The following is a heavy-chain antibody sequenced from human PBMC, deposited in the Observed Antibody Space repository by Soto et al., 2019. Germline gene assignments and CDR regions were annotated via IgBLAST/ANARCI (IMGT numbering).Heavy chain of an antibody. CDR3: ARVRLSIAVNDALDV. Sequence: QVHLVESGGGVVQPGRSLRLSCAASGFTFNDYVIHWVRQAAGKGLEWVASMTYDGATEYYADSVKGRFTVSRDNSKRTLSLQANSLRPEDTAVYYCARVRLSIAVNDALDVWGQGPTVTFSS. J-gene: IGHJ3*01. CDR2: MTYDGATE. CDR1: GFTFNDYV. V-gene: IGHV3-30*14. D-gene: IGHD3-3*02.